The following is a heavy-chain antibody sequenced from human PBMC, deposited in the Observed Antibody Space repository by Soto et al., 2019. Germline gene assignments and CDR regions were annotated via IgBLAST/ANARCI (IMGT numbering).Heavy chain of an antibody. D-gene: IGHD3-22*01. CDR2: IYYSGST. Sequence: SETLSLTCTVSGGSISSYYWSWIRQPPGKGLEWIGYIYYSGSTNYNPSLKSRVTISVDTSKNQFSLKLSSVTAADTAVYYCASTAYYYDSSGYYSDWFDPWGQGTLVTVSS. V-gene: IGHV4-59*01. CDR3: ASTAYYYDSSGYYSDWFDP. CDR1: GGSISSYY. J-gene: IGHJ5*02.